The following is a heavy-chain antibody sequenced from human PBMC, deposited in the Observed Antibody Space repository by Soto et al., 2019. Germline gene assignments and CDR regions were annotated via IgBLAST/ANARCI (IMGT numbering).Heavy chain of an antibody. D-gene: IGHD3-16*02. CDR3: AREYDYIWGSYPVPNWFDP. CDR2: ISSSSSYI. Sequence: GGSLRLSCAASGFTFSSYSMNWVRQAPGKGLEWVSSISSSSSYIYYADSVKGRFTISRDNAKNSLYLQMNSLRAEDTAVYYCAREYDYIWGSYPVPNWFDPWGQGTLVTVSS. CDR1: GFTFSSYS. V-gene: IGHV3-21*01. J-gene: IGHJ5*02.